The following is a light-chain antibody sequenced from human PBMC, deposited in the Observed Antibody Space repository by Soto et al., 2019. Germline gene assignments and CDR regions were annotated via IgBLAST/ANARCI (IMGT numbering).Light chain of an antibody. Sequence: EIVMTQSPATLSVSPGERATLSCRASQSVAGNLAWYQQKPGQAPRLLIYGASTRATGIPARFSGSGSGTEFTLTISSLQSEDVAVYNCQQYNDWPPITFGQGTRLEIK. V-gene: IGKV3-15*01. CDR2: GAS. CDR3: QQYNDWPPIT. CDR1: QSVAGN. J-gene: IGKJ5*01.